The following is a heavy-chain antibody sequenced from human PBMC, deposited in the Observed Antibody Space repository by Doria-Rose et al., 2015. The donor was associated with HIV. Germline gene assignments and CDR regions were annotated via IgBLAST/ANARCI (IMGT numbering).Heavy chain of an antibody. Sequence: FAVYGGSFSGYYWSWLRQPPGKGLEWIGEINHSGSINYNPSLKSRVTISVDTSKNQFSLKLSSVTAADTAVYYCVRPANWGSMGYWYFGRWGRGTRVTVSS. CDR2: INHSGSI. CDR1: GGSFSGYY. V-gene: IGHV4-34*01. J-gene: IGHJ2*01. D-gene: IGHD7-27*01. CDR3: VRPANWGSMGYWYFGR.